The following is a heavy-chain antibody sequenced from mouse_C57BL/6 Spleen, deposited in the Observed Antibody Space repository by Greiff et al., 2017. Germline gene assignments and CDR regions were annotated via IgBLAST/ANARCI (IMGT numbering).Heavy chain of an antibody. Sequence: EVQLQESGPGLVKPSPSLSLTCSVTGYSITSCYYWNWIRQLPGNKLEWLGSISYDGSNNNNQSHKIRIPITRDTSKNQFFLKLNSVTTEDTATYYAAGSRGAQDYNGSSNYFDYWGQGTTLTVSS. CDR1: GYSITSCYY. CDR2: ISYDGSN. J-gene: IGHJ2*01. CDR3: AGSRGAQDYNGSSNYFDY. D-gene: IGHD1-1*01. V-gene: IGHV3-6*01.